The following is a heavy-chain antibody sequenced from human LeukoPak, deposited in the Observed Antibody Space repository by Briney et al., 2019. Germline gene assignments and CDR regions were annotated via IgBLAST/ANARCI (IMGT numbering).Heavy chain of an antibody. J-gene: IGHJ6*02. CDR2: IYYNGST. V-gene: IGHV4-31*03. Sequence: ASETLSLTCTVSGGSISSGGYYWSWIRQHPGKGLEWIGCIYYNGSTYYNPSLKSRVTISVDTSKNQFSLKLSSVTAADTAVYYCARDSAYCSGTSCYSVGMDVWGQGTTVTVSS. D-gene: IGHD2-2*01. CDR3: ARDSAYCSGTSCYSVGMDV. CDR1: GGSISSGGYY.